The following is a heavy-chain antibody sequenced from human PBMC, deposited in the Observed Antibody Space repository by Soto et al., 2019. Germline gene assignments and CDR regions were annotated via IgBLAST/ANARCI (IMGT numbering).Heavy chain of an antibody. CDR2: ISISGANT. V-gene: IGHV3-23*01. CDR3: AKILGQPYDY. J-gene: IGHJ4*02. D-gene: IGHD7-27*01. CDR1: GFTFGSYS. Sequence: GGSLILSCAASGFTFGSYSMSWVRQAPGKGLEWVSSISISGANTYYADSVKGRFTISRDNSKNTLYLQMNSLRAEDTALYYCAKILGQPYDYWGQGTLVTVSS.